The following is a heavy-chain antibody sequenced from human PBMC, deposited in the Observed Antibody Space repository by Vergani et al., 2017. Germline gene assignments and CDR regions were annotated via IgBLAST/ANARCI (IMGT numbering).Heavy chain of an antibody. Sequence: EVQLVESGGGLVQPGGSLRLSCAASGFTFSSYAMSWVRQAPGKGLEWVSAISGSGGSTYSADSVKGRFTISRDNAKNTRYLQMNSLGAEETAVYYCAKDKSVFGGWGQDPVLGVWYFDYWGQGSLVTVSS. CDR1: GFTFSSYA. CDR2: ISGSGGST. V-gene: IGHV3-23*04. D-gene: IGHD6-19*01. J-gene: IGHJ4*02. CDR3: AKDKSVFGGWGQDPVLGVWYFDY.